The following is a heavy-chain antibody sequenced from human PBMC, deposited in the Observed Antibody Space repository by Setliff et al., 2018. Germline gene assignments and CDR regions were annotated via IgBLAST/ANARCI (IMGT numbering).Heavy chain of an antibody. V-gene: IGHV3-72*01. CDR1: GGSFSDYY. CDR2: TRDRAHSYST. D-gene: IGHD3-22*01. Sequence: LSLTCAVYGGSFSDYYWGWVRQTPGRGLEWVARTRDRAHSYSTEYAASAKGRFFISRDNSKNLLFLQMDSLRTEDTAVYYCTRRGVHSSGYYPIDSWGQGTLVTVSS. J-gene: IGHJ4*02. CDR3: TRRGVHSSGYYPIDS.